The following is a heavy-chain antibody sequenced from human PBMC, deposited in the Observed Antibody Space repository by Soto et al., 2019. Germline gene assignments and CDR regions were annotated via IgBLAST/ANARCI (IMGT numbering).Heavy chain of an antibody. J-gene: IGHJ1*01. CDR2: VNPSGGRA. Sequence: QVQLVQSGAEVKKPGASVKVSCKTSGYIFTAYSMHWVRQAPGQGLEWMGVVNPSGGRAHYAQSFEGRVNLTRDTSTSTFYMELSSLRSEDTAVYYCAREENCRGGTCYSEYFHHWGQGTLVTDSS. CDR3: AREENCRGGTCYSEYFHH. D-gene: IGHD2-15*01. V-gene: IGHV1-46*01. CDR1: GYIFTAYS.